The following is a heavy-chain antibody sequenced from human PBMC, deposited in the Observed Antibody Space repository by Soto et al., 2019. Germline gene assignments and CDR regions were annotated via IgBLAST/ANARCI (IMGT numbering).Heavy chain of an antibody. CDR3: ARDAGYSSSWYGAFDI. J-gene: IGHJ3*02. Sequence: GGSLRLSCAASGFTFSSYGMHWVRQAPGKGLEWVAVIWYDGSNKYYADSVKGGFTISRDNSKNTLYLQMNSLRAEDTAVYYCARDAGYSSSWYGAFDIWGQGTMVNVSS. CDR2: IWYDGSNK. D-gene: IGHD6-13*01. V-gene: IGHV3-33*01. CDR1: GFTFSSYG.